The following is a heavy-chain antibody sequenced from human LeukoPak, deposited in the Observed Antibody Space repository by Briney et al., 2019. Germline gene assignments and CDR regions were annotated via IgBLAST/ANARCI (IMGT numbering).Heavy chain of an antibody. CDR3: ARPTSGYYDSSGSQGSAFDI. V-gene: IGHV4-39*01. CDR2: IYYSGGT. J-gene: IGHJ3*02. D-gene: IGHD3-22*01. CDR1: GGSISSSTCY. Sequence: SETLSLTCTVSGGSISSSTCYWGWIRQPPGKGLEWIGSIYYSGGTYYNPSLESRVTISVDTSRNEFSLRLSAVTAADTAVYYCARPTSGYYDSSGSQGSAFDIWGQGTMVIVSS.